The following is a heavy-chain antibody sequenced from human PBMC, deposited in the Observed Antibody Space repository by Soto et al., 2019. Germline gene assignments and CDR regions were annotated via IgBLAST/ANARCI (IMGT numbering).Heavy chain of an antibody. CDR1: GFTFSSYW. Sequence: GGFLRLSCAASGFTFSSYWMHWVRQAPGKGLVWVSRINGDGSSTGYADSVKGRFTISRDNAKNTLYLQMNSLRAEDTAVYYCARESDGANSLWGQGTLVTVSS. CDR2: INGDGSST. V-gene: IGHV3-74*01. J-gene: IGHJ4*02. CDR3: ARESDGANSL. D-gene: IGHD4-17*01.